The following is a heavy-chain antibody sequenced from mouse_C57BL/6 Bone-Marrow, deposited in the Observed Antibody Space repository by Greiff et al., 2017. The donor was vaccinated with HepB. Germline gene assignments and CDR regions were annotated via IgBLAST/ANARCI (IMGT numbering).Heavy chain of an antibody. Sequence: VKLQQSGAELVKPGASVKISCKASGYAFSSYWMNWVKQRPGKGLEWIGQIYPGDGDTNYNGKFKGKATLTADKSSSTAYMQLSSLTSEDSAVYFCASTTVVATDAMDYWGQGTSVTVSS. D-gene: IGHD1-1*01. J-gene: IGHJ4*01. CDR1: GYAFSSYW. CDR2: IYPGDGDT. V-gene: IGHV1-80*01. CDR3: ASTTVVATDAMDY.